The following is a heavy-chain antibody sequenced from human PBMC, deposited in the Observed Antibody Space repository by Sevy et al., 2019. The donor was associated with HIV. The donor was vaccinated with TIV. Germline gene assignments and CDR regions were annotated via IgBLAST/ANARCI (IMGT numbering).Heavy chain of an antibody. Sequence: SETLSLTCTVSAGSISSGGYYWSWIRQHPGKGLEWIGYIYYSGSTYYNPSLKSRVTISVDTSKNQFSLKLSSVTAADTAVYYCARGAPREYSSSSGYYFDYWGQGTLVTVSS. D-gene: IGHD6-6*01. CDR1: AGSISSGGYY. J-gene: IGHJ4*02. CDR2: IYYSGST. V-gene: IGHV4-31*03. CDR3: ARGAPREYSSSSGYYFDY.